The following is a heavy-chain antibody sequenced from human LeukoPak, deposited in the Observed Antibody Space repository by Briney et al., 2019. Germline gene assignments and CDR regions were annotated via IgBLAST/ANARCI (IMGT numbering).Heavy chain of an antibody. CDR2: IKHSGGT. D-gene: IGHD3-9*01. CDR1: GGSFSGYS. J-gene: IGHJ4*02. Sequence: SETLSLTCTIYGGSFSGYSWTWIRQPPGEGLEWIGEIKHSGGTNYNPSLKSRVTISVDTSKNQFSLKLSSVTAADTAVYYCARSELRYFDWLPWGQGTLVTVSS. CDR3: ARSELRYFDWLP. V-gene: IGHV4-34*01.